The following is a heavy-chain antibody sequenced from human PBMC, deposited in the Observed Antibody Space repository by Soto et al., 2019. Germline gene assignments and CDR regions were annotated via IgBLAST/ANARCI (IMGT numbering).Heavy chain of an antibody. CDR3: ASSGNSNIMSYYYYGMDV. CDR1: GGTFSSYA. D-gene: IGHD1-7*01. CDR2: IIPIFGTA. J-gene: IGHJ6*02. V-gene: IGHV1-69*06. Sequence: ASVKVSCKASGGTFSSYAISWVRQAPGQGLEWMGGIIPIFGTANYAQKFQGRVTITADKSTSTAYMELSSLRSEDTAVYYCASSGNSNIMSYYYYGMDVWGQGTTVTVS.